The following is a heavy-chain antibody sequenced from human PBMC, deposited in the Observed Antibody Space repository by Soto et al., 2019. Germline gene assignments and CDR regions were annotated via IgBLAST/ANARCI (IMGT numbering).Heavy chain of an antibody. CDR1: GFTFNYYW. D-gene: IGHD2-21*02. J-gene: IGHJ3*01. CDR2: IHSDGSTT. CDR3: VRGDKGGFDL. V-gene: IGHV3-74*01. Sequence: EVQLVESEGGLVQRGGSLRLSGAASGFTFNYYWMHWVRQAPGQGLVWVSHIHSDGSTTTYADSVKGRFTISRDNAKNTLDLQMNSLRAEDTAVYYCVRGDKGGFDLWGQGTTVTVSS.